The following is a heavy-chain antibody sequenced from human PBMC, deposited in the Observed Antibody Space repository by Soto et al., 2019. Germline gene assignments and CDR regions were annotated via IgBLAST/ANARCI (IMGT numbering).Heavy chain of an antibody. J-gene: IGHJ4*02. CDR1: GYTFTDYG. CDR2: INTYKGNI. CDR3: AREGGGYNRFAY. Sequence: QVQLVQSGAEVKKPGASVRVSCKSSGYTFTDYGITWVRQAPGQGLEWMGWINTYKGNINYAQKLQGRVTMTTDTSTSTAYMELRSLSSDDTAVYYCAREGGGYNRFAYWGQGALVTVSS. V-gene: IGHV1-18*01. D-gene: IGHD1-26*01.